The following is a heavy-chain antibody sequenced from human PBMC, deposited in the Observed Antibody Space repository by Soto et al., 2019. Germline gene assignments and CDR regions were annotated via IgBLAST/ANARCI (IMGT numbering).Heavy chain of an antibody. D-gene: IGHD3-10*01. Sequence: PGESLKISCKGSGYSFTTYWIVWVRQMPGKGLEWMGIIYPGDSDTTYSPSFQGQVTISADNSITTAYLQWSNLKASDTAMYYCARVPYGSGTRRPPPHFDYWGQGTLVTVSS. CDR1: GYSFTTYW. CDR2: IYPGDSDT. J-gene: IGHJ4*02. V-gene: IGHV5-51*01. CDR3: ARVPYGSGTRRPPPHFDY.